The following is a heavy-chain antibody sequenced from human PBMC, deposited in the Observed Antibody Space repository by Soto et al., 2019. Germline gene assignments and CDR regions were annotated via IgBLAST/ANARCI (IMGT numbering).Heavy chain of an antibody. CDR2: IGGNGGYT. CDR1: GFTFSSYA. Sequence: PGGSLRLSCAASGFTFSSYAMTWVRQAPGKGLEWVSTIGGNGGYTYYSDSVRGRFTISRDNSKKTLYLQMDSLRADDTAVFYCAKGKANTVFGVDTLSDYWGQGTQVTVSS. J-gene: IGHJ4*02. D-gene: IGHD3-3*01. CDR3: AKGKANTVFGVDTLSDY. V-gene: IGHV3-23*01.